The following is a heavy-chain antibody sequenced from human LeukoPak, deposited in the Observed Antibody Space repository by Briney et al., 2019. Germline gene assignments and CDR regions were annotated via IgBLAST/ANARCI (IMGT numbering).Heavy chain of an antibody. Sequence: SETLSLTCTVSGGSISSHYWSWIRQPPGKGLEWIGYIYYSGSTNYNPSLKSRVTISVDTSKNQFSLKLSSVTAADTAVYYCARDEADGLTYYYDSSGHRGSYFDYWGQGTLVTVSS. D-gene: IGHD3-22*01. CDR2: IYYSGST. V-gene: IGHV4-59*11. J-gene: IGHJ4*02. CDR1: GGSISSHY. CDR3: ARDEADGLTYYYDSSGHRGSYFDY.